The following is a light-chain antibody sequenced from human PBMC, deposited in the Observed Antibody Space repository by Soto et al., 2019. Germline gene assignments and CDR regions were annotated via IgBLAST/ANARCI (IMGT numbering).Light chain of an antibody. CDR2: AVN. CDR1: SSDVGNYNL. V-gene: IGLV2-23*02. CDR3: CSYAGTSTYV. Sequence: QSALTQPPSVSGSPGQSITISCTGTSSDVGNYNLVSWYQQHPGEAPKLMIYAVNKPPSGVSDRFSGSQYGNTASLTLSGLQAEDEADYYCCSYAGTSTYVFGTGTKVTVL. J-gene: IGLJ1*01.